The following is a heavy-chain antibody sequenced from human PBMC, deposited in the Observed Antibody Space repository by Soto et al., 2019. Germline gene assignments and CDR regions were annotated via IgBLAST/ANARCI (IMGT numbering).Heavy chain of an antibody. D-gene: IGHD3-10*01. CDR1: SGSISSGGYS. Sequence: QLQLQESGSGLVKPSQTLSLTCAVSSGSISSGGYSWSWIRQSPGKGLEWIGYISHSGSTYYNPSLKSRVTISVDRSKNQSSLKPSSVTAADTAVYYCASGAHVPHYWGQGTLVTVSS. CDR3: ASGAHVPHY. CDR2: ISHSGST. V-gene: IGHV4-30-2*06. J-gene: IGHJ4*02.